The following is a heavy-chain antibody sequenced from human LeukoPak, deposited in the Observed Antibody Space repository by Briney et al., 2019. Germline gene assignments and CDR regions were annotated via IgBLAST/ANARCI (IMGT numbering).Heavy chain of an antibody. V-gene: IGHV4-59*01. D-gene: IGHD3-3*01. Sequence: PSETLSLTRTVTAGSISSYYWSWIRQPAGKGLEWIGYINYSGNTKYNPSLKSRVTMSIDTCKNQFTLKLSSVTAADTATYYCARGGFGVVVEEAVDFCGQGTMVTVSS. CDR3: ARGGFGVVVEEAVDF. CDR1: AGSISSYY. J-gene: IGHJ3*01. CDR2: INYSGNT.